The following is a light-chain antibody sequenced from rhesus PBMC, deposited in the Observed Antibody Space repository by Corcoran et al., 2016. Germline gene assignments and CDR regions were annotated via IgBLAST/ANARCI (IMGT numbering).Light chain of an antibody. CDR3: LQYNSNPLT. CDR1: QGISTY. V-gene: IGKV1-43*01. J-gene: IGKJ4*01. CDR2: AAS. Sequence: DIQMTQSPSSLSASVGDRVTITCRASQGISTYLNWYPQKPGKAPKRLIIAASSLESGVPSRFSGRASGTDFTLTFSSLQPEDFATYYWLQYNSNPLTFGGGTKVEIK.